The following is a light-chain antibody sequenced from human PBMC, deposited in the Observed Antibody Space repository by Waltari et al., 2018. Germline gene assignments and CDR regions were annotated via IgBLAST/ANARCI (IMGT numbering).Light chain of an antibody. CDR1: QDIKEY. Sequence: DIQMTQSPSSLSASVGDRVTITCQASQDIKEYLNWYHQKPGEAPKLLIYDTSNLATGVPSRFRATGSGTHVYCTITSLQPEDAGTYYCQQCNNVPLTFGGGTKVQI. V-gene: IGKV1-33*01. CDR3: QQCNNVPLT. J-gene: IGKJ4*01. CDR2: DTS.